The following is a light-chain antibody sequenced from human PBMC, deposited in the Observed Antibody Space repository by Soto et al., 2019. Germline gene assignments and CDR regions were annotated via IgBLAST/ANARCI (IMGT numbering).Light chain of an antibody. V-gene: IGLV1-44*01. Sequence: QSVLTQPPSASGTPGLRVTISCSGSSSYIGSNTVNWYQQLPGTAPKLLIHSNNQRPSGVPDRFSGSKSGTSASLAITGLQSDDEGDYYCAAWDDSLNGPVFGGGTKVTVL. CDR3: AAWDDSLNGPV. CDR1: SSYIGSNT. CDR2: SNN. J-gene: IGLJ2*01.